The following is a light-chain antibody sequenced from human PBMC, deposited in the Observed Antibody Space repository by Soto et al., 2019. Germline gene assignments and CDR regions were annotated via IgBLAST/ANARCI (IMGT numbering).Light chain of an antibody. Sequence: DIQMTQSPSSVSASVGDRVTITCRASQAIGYALAWFQQKPGEAPSLLMYTASSLHSGVPSRFSGSGSGTDFTLTISSLQPEDSATYYCQQGNSFPLTFGGGTKVEIK. CDR1: QAIGYA. V-gene: IGKV1-12*01. J-gene: IGKJ4*01. CDR3: QQGNSFPLT. CDR2: TAS.